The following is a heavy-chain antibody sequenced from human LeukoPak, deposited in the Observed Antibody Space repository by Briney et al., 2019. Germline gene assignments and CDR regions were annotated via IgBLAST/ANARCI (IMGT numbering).Heavy chain of an antibody. D-gene: IGHD1-1*01. CDR2: IRYDGSNK. Sequence: GGSLRLSCVASGSTFSSYGMHWVRQAPGKGLEWVAFIRYDGSNKYYADSVKGRFTIYRDNSKSTLYLQMNSLRPEDTAVYYCAKGGSNNWSFDNWGQGTLVTVSS. V-gene: IGHV3-30*02. CDR1: GSTFSSYG. CDR3: AKGGSNNWSFDN. J-gene: IGHJ4*02.